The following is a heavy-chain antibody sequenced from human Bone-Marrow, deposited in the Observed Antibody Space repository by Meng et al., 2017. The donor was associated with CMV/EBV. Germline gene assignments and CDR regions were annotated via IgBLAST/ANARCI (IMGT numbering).Heavy chain of an antibody. V-gene: IGHV4-59*13. Sequence: GSLRLSCAASGFTFDDYTMHWVRQAPGKGLEWIGYISYIGSTNYNPSLKSRVTISVDTSKNQFSLKLSSVTAADTAVYYCARDILEHNAFDMWGQGTMVTFSS. CDR1: GFTFDDYT. CDR2: ISYIGST. CDR3: ARDILEHNAFDM. D-gene: IGHD1/OR15-1a*01. J-gene: IGHJ3*02.